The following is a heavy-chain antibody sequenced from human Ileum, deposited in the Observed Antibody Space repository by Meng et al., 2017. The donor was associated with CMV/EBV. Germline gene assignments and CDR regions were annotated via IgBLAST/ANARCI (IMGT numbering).Heavy chain of an antibody. CDR2: ISSSGSTI. Sequence: GGSLRLSCVASGFTFSSYEMNWVRQAPGKGLEWVSYISSSGSTIYYADSVKGRFTISRDNAKNSLYLQMNSLRAEDTAVYYCARVDYVWGSYRYFWFDPWGQGTLVTVSS. CDR1: GFTFSSYE. V-gene: IGHV3-48*03. D-gene: IGHD3-16*02. J-gene: IGHJ5*02. CDR3: ARVDYVWGSYRYFWFDP.